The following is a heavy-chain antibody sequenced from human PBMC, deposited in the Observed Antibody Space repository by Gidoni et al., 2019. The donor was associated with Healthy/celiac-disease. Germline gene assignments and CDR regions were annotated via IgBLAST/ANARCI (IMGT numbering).Heavy chain of an antibody. V-gene: IGHV4-59*01. Sequence: QVQLQESGPGLVKPSEPLSLTCTVSGGSISSYYWSWIRQPPGKGLEWIGYIYYSGSTNYNPSLKSRVTISVDTSKNQFSLKLSSVTAADTAVYYCARVPLYDAFDIWGQGTMVTVSS. CDR3: ARVPLYDAFDI. J-gene: IGHJ3*02. CDR1: GGSISSYY. CDR2: IYYSGST.